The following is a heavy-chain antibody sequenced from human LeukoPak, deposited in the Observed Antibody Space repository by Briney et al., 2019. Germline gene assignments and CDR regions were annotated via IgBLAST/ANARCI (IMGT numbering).Heavy chain of an antibody. CDR1: GGSISSSTYY. CDR2: IHHSGST. V-gene: IGHV4-39*01. J-gene: IGHJ4*02. CDR3: ARLGGYSDPPGY. D-gene: IGHD3-22*01. Sequence: PSETLSLTCTVSGGSISSSTYYWAWIRQPPGKGLEWIATIHHSGSTYYKPSLRSGVTISVDTSRNQFSLKLSSVTVADTAVYYCARLGGYSDPPGYWGQGTLVTVSS.